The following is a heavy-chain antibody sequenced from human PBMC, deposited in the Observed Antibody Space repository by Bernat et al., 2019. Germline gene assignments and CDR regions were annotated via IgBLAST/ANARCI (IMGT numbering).Heavy chain of an antibody. J-gene: IGHJ4*02. CDR3: KAVVVRNNYYFDS. CDR2: IKSKTDGGTT. Sequence: EVQLVESGGGLVKPGGSLRLSCAASGFSFSDAWMNWVRQAPGKGLEWVGRIKSKTDGGTTDYAAPVKGTFTISRDDSKNTLYLQMNSLKTEDTAVYYCKAVVVRNNYYFDSWGQGTLVTVSS. V-gene: IGHV3-15*07. D-gene: IGHD2-21*01. CDR1: GFSFSDAW.